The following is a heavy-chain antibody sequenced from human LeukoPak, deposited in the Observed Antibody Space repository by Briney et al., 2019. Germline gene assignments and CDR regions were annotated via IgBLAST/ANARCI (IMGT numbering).Heavy chain of an antibody. Sequence: GGSLRLSCAASGFSFRTYGMHWVRQAPGKGLEWVASIRYDGSNKCYTDSVKGRFTISRDTSKNTLYLQMNSLRAEDTAAYYCAKDPFDYWGQGTLVTVSS. CDR2: IRYDGSNK. J-gene: IGHJ4*02. CDR3: AKDPFDY. V-gene: IGHV3-30*02. CDR1: GFSFRTYG.